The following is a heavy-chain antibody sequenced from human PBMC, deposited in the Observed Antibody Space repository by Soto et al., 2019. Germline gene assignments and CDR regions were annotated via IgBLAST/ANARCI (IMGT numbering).Heavy chain of an antibody. V-gene: IGHV3-23*02. CDR3: ARAETTGARDWLPFGMDYYYMDV. Sequence: GGSLRLSCAASGFTFSSYAMNWVRQAPGKGLEWVSVIGGSSGGGDLYYVDSVKGRFTISRDNSQNTLYLQMNSLRAEDTAVYYCARAETTGARDWLPFGMDYYYMDVWGKGTTVTVSS. CDR2: IGGSSGGGDL. J-gene: IGHJ6*03. CDR1: GFTFSSYA. D-gene: IGHD3-9*01.